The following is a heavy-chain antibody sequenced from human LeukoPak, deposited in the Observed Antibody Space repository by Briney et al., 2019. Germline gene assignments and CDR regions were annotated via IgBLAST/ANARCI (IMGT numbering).Heavy chain of an antibody. Sequence: GGSLRLSCAASGFTFSSSWMHWVRQAPGKGLVWVSRINSVGSTTTYADSVKGRFTISRDNAKNTLYLQMNSLRADDTAVYYCARAVGGSSDYWGQGTLVTVSS. CDR1: GFTFSSSW. V-gene: IGHV3-74*01. J-gene: IGHJ4*02. CDR3: ARAVGGSSDY. D-gene: IGHD1-26*01. CDR2: INSVGSTT.